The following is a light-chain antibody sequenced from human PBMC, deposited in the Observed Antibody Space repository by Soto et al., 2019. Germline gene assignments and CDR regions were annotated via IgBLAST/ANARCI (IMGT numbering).Light chain of an antibody. CDR2: DNN. Sequence: QSVLTQPPSVSAAPGQKVTISCSGSSSIIGNNYVSWYQQRPGTAPKLLIYDNNNRPSGIPDRYSGSKSATSATLGITGLQTGDEADYYCGTWDSSLSVVVFGRGTKLTVL. J-gene: IGLJ2*01. V-gene: IGLV1-51*01. CDR1: SSIIGNNY. CDR3: GTWDSSLSVVV.